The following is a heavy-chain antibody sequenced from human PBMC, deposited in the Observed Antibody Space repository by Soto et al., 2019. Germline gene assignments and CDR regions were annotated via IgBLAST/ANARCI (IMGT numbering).Heavy chain of an antibody. V-gene: IGHV3-53*01. CDR1: GFTVSSHY. CDR3: ARDRVESGYPEYFQH. J-gene: IGHJ1*01. D-gene: IGHD3-22*01. CDR2: IYSGGST. Sequence: EVQLVESGGGLIQPGGSLRLSCAASGFTVSSHYMSWVRQAPGKGLEWVSVIYSGGSTYYADSVKGRFTISRDNSKNTLYLQMSSLRAADTAVYYCARDRVESGYPEYFQHWGQGTLVTVSS.